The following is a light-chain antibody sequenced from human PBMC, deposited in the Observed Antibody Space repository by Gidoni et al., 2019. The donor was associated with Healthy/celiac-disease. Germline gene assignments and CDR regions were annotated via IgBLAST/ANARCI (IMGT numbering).Light chain of an antibody. J-gene: IGLJ1*01. CDR3: SSYTSSSTLV. CDR2: DVS. V-gene: IGLV2-14*01. CDR1: SSDVGGYNY. Sequence: QSALTQPASVSGSPGQSLTISCTGTSSDVGGYNYVSWYHQHPGKAPKLMIYDVSNRPSGVSNRFSGSKSGNTASLTISGLQAEDEADYYCSSYTSSSTLVFGTGTKVTVL.